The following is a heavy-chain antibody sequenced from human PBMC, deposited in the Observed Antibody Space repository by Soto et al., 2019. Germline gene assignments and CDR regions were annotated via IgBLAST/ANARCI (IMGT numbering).Heavy chain of an antibody. CDR3: ARAWTATAGWANGFAL. D-gene: IGHD6-13*01. J-gene: IGHJ5*02. CDR2: IHHSGST. CDR1: GDSISGEGWY. V-gene: IGHV4-31*03. Sequence: QVQLQESGPGLVEPSQTLSLTCTVSGDSISGEGWYWSWIRQYSGRGLEWIGYIHHSGSTYSNPSLKSRVSISLDTSKTQFFLKLTSVTAADTAVYYCARAWTATAGWANGFALWGQGTLVTVSS.